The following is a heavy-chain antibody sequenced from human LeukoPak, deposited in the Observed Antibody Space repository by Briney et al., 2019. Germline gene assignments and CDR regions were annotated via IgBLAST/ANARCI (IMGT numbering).Heavy chain of an antibody. D-gene: IGHD3-10*01. CDR3: ARVPPGSGTFMYDY. J-gene: IGHJ4*02. V-gene: IGHV4-34*01. CDR1: GGSFSGHY. CDR2: INHNGST. Sequence: SETLSLTCVVYGGSFSGHYWSWIRQPPGKGLEWIGEINHNGSTNYNPSLKSRVTISVDTSKNQFSLKLSSVTAADTAVYYCARVPPGSGTFMYDYWGQGTLVIVSS.